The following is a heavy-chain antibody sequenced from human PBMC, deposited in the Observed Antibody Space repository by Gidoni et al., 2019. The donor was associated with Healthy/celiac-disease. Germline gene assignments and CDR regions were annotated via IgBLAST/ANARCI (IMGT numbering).Heavy chain of an antibody. CDR1: GFTFDDYA. D-gene: IGHD4-17*01. J-gene: IGHJ4*02. CDR3: AKDRTTVTTWLDY. V-gene: IGHV3-9*01. Sequence: EVQLVESGGGLVQPGRSLRLSCAASGFTFDDYAMHWVRQAPGKGLEWVSGISWNSGSIGYADSVKGRFTISRDNAKNSLYLQMNSLRAEDTALYYCAKDRTTVTTWLDYWGQGTLVTVSS. CDR2: ISWNSGSI.